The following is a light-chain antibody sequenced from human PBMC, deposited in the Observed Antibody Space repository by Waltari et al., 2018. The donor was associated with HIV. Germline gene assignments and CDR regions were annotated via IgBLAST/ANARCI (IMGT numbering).Light chain of an antibody. Sequence: EILLTQSPGPLFFSPGKLPTISCRASQSVSSSYLAWYQQKPGQAPRLLIYGASSRATGIPDRFSGSGSGSDFTLTISRLEPEDFAVYYCQQYGSSPPYTFGQGTKLEIK. CDR3: QQYGSSPPYT. V-gene: IGKV3-20*01. CDR1: QSVSSSY. CDR2: GAS. J-gene: IGKJ2*01.